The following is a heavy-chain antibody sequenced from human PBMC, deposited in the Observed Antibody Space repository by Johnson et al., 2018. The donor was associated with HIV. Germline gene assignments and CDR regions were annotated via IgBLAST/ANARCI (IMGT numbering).Heavy chain of an antibody. Sequence: QLVESGGGLVQPGRSLRLSCAASGFTFDDYAMHWVRQAPGKGLEWVSGISWNSGSIGYADSVKCRFTISRDNAKNSLYLQMNSLRAEDTALYYCAKDSGYGTPWSAFDIWGQGTMVTVSS. CDR1: GFTFDDYA. J-gene: IGHJ3*02. CDR3: AKDSGYGTPWSAFDI. CDR2: ISWNSGSI. D-gene: IGHD5-18*01. V-gene: IGHV3-9*01.